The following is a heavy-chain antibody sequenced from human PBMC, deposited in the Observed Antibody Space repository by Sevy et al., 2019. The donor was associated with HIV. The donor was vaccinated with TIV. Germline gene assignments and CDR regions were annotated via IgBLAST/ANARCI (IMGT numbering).Heavy chain of an antibody. V-gene: IGHV3-30-3*01. Sequence: GGSLRLSCAASGFTFSSYAMHWVRQAPGKGLEWVAVISYDGSNKYYADSVKGRFTISRDNSKNTLYLQMNSLRAEDTAVYYCARDGQGGLLSPLEFDYWGQGTLVTVSS. J-gene: IGHJ4*02. CDR3: ARDGQGGLLSPLEFDY. CDR2: ISYDGSNK. CDR1: GFTFSSYA. D-gene: IGHD3-3*01.